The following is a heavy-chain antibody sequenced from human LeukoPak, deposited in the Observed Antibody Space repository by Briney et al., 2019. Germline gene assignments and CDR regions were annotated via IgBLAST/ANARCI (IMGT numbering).Heavy chain of an antibody. V-gene: IGHV1-46*01. CDR2: INPSGDPT. Sequence: ASVKVSCKASGYTFTSYYMHWVRQAPGQGLEWVGIINPSGDPTTYAQKFQGRVTMTTDTSTSTAYMELRSLRSDDTAVYYCARVKHLWSSSDYWGQGTLVTVSS. CDR1: GYTFTSYY. D-gene: IGHD3-10*01. CDR3: ARVKHLWSSSDY. J-gene: IGHJ4*02.